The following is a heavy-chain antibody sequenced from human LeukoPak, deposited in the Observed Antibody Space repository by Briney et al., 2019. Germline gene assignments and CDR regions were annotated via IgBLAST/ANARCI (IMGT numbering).Heavy chain of an antibody. V-gene: IGHV1-8*01. Sequence: ASVKVSCKASGYTFTSYDINWVRQATGQGLEWMGWMNPNSGNTGYAQKFQGRVTMTRNTSISTAYMELSSLRSEDTAVYYCARGLRQQWLSDYWGQGTLVTASS. J-gene: IGHJ4*02. D-gene: IGHD6-19*01. CDR1: GYTFTSYD. CDR2: MNPNSGNT. CDR3: ARGLRQQWLSDY.